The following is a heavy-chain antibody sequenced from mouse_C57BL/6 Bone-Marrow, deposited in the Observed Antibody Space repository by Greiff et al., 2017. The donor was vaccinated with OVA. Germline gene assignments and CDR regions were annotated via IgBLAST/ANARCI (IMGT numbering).Heavy chain of an antibody. D-gene: IGHD2-3*01. CDR2: IYPGSGST. CDR3: ARFDGYCYYYAMDY. Sequence: QVQLQQPGAELVKPGASVKMSCKASSYTFTSYWITWVKQRPGQGLEWIGDIYPGSGSTNYNEKFKSKATLTVDTSSSTAYMQLSSLTSEDSAVYYCARFDGYCYYYAMDYWGQGTSVTVSS. J-gene: IGHJ4*01. V-gene: IGHV1-55*01. CDR1: SYTFTSYW.